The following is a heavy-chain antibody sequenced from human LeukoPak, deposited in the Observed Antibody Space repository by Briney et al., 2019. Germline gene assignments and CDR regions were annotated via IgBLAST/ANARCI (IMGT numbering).Heavy chain of an antibody. V-gene: IGHV4-34*01. CDR1: GGSFSGYY. D-gene: IGHD5-12*01. Sequence: SETLSLTCAVYGGSFSGYYWSWIRQPPGKGLEWIGEINHSGGTNYNPSLKSRVTISVDTSKNQFSLKLSSVTAADTAVYYCARDSGYEVDFDYWGQGTLVTVSS. CDR3: ARDSGYEVDFDY. CDR2: INHSGGT. J-gene: IGHJ4*02.